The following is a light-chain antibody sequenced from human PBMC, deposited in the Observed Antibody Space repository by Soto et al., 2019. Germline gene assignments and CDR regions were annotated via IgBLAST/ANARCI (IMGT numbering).Light chain of an antibody. Sequence: QAVVTQPRSVSGSPGQSVTISCTGTSSDVGGYNYVSWYQQHPGKAPKPMIYDVSKRPSGVPDRFSGSKSGNTASLTISGLQAEDEADYYCCSYAGSYTFVVFGGGTKLTVL. J-gene: IGLJ2*01. CDR2: DVS. V-gene: IGLV2-11*01. CDR1: SSDVGGYNY. CDR3: CSYAGSYTFVV.